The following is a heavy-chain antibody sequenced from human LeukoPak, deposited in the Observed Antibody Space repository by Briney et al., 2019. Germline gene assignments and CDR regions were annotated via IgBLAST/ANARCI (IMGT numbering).Heavy chain of an antibody. J-gene: IGHJ4*02. D-gene: IGHD5-18*01. CDR2: INPNSGGT. V-gene: IGHV1-2*02. Sequence: ASVKVSCKASGYTFTGYYMHWVRQAPGQGLEWMRWINPNSGGTNYAQKFQGRVTMTRDTSISTAYMELSRLRSDDTAVYYCARDGGYSYGYIPFDYWGQGTLVTVSS. CDR3: ARDGGYSYGYIPFDY. CDR1: GYTFTGYY.